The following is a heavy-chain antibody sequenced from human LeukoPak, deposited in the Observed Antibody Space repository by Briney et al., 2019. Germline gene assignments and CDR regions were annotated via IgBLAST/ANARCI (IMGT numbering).Heavy chain of an antibody. J-gene: IGHJ6*03. D-gene: IGHD2-2*01. CDR2: IYYSGST. Sequence: SETLSLTCTVSGGSISSSSYYWGWIRQPPGKGLEWIGYIYYSGSTNYNPSLKSRVTISVKTSKNQFSLKLSSVTAADTAVYYCASRDSYCSSTSCYGYYYYYMDVWGKGTTVTVSS. CDR3: ASRDSYCSSTSCYGYYYYYMDV. CDR1: GGSISSSSYY. V-gene: IGHV4-61*05.